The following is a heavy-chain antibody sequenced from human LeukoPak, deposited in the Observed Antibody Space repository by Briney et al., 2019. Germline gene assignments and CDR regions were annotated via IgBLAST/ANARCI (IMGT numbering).Heavy chain of an antibody. Sequence: ETLSLTCTVSAGSISSYYWSWVRQAPGKGLEWVSVSYSGGDTYYPDSVKGRFTVSRDNPKNTVYLQMNSLRAEDTAVYFCARSPVLDRNDWSFADWGQGTLVTVSS. D-gene: IGHD1-1*01. J-gene: IGHJ4*02. CDR3: ARSPVLDRNDWSFAD. CDR1: AGSISSYY. V-gene: IGHV3-53*01. CDR2: SYSGGDT.